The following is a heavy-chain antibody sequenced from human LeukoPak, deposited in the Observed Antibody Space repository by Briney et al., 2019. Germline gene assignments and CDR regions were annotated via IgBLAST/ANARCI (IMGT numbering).Heavy chain of an antibody. V-gene: IGHV4-39*01. CDR3: AKPVVTNTRWDWAFDE. Sequence: SDTLTLTCAASGGFFINSVHYWGRIRQPPGKGLEWIGSISYAGSTYHIPSLTSRVSMSVDTSKKQFSLKLTSVTAADTAVYYCAKPVVTNTRWDWAFDEWGQGTLVTVSS. CDR1: GGFFINSVHY. D-gene: IGHD3/OR15-3a*01. J-gene: IGHJ4*02. CDR2: ISYAGST.